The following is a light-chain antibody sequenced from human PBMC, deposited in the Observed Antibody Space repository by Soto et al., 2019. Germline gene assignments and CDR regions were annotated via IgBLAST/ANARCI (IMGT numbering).Light chain of an antibody. J-gene: IGKJ4*01. Sequence: DIQMTQSPSSLSASVGDRVTITCRASQSISSYLNWYQQKPGKAPKLLIYATSSLQSGVPSRFSGSGSETDFTLTINSLQPEDFATYYCQQSYSTPQLTFGGGTKVEI. V-gene: IGKV1-39*01. CDR3: QQSYSTPQLT. CDR2: ATS. CDR1: QSISSY.